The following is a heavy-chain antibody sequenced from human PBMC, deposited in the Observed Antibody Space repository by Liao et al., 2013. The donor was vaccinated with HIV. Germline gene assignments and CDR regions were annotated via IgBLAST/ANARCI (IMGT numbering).Heavy chain of an antibody. CDR3: ARASTDSSGFYFSAFDY. V-gene: IGHV4-59*01. Sequence: QMQLQESGPGLVKPSETLSLTCTVSGGSISDYYWNWIRQPPGKGLEWIGHIYFSGSTNYNPSFKSRVTISVDSSKNQFSLKLSSVTAADTAVYYCARASTDSSGFYFSAFDYWGQGTLVTVSP. CDR1: GGSISDYY. D-gene: IGHD3-22*01. CDR2: IYFSGST. J-gene: IGHJ4*02.